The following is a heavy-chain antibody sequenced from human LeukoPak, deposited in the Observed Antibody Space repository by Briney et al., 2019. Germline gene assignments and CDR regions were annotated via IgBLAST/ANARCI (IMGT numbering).Heavy chain of an antibody. Sequence: ASVKVSCKASGYTFTSYDINWVRQATGQGLEWMGWMNPNSGNTGYAQKFQGRVTMTRNTSISTAYMELSSRRSEDTAVYYCARVLSYCSSTSCYEFKNYYYYGMDVWGQGTTVTVSS. CDR2: MNPNSGNT. CDR3: ARVLSYCSSTSCYEFKNYYYYGMDV. CDR1: GYTFTSYD. D-gene: IGHD2-2*01. J-gene: IGHJ6*02. V-gene: IGHV1-8*01.